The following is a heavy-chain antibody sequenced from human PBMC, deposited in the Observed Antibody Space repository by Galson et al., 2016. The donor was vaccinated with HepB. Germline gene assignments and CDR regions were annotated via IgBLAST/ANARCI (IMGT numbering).Heavy chain of an antibody. V-gene: IGHV3-15*01. D-gene: IGHD3-10*01. CDR1: GFTFSTYP. Sequence: SLRLSCAASGFTFSTYPMHWVRQAPGKGLEWVGRIKRITDGGTTDYAAPVKGRFSISRDDSQKRLYLHMNSLKTEDTAVYYCAIARYSSGDYYTYWGQGTLVTVSS. J-gene: IGHJ4*02. CDR2: IKRITDGGTT. CDR3: AIARYSSGDYYTY.